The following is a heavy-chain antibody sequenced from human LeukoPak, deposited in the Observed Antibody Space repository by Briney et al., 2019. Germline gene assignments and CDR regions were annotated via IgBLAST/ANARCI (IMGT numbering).Heavy chain of an antibody. CDR3: ARDRVGGDRTGVSLY. Sequence: ASEKLSCKASGYPFYNFGLTWVRLAHGQGLEWMGWINGYNGNTHDAQKFRGRLTLTTETSPSTAYLELRSLKSDDAAVYYCARDRVGGDRTGVSLYWGQGTLVTVSS. J-gene: IGHJ4*01. CDR2: INGYNGNT. CDR1: GYPFYNFG. D-gene: IGHD4-17*01. V-gene: IGHV1-18*01.